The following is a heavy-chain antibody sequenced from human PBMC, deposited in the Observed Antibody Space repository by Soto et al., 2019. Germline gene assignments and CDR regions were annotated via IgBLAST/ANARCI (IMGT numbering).Heavy chain of an antibody. CDR1: GGSISGYY. J-gene: IGHJ4*02. CDR2: IYYSGTT. V-gene: IGHV4-59*01. Sequence: QVQLQESGPGLVRPSETLSLTCTVSGGSISGYYWSWIRPPPGKGLEWIGYIYYSGTTSYNPSLNSRVTTSVDTSMNQFSLNVNSVTAADTAVYYCARESYYGSGATVVAYWGQGTLVTVSS. D-gene: IGHD3-10*01. CDR3: ARESYYGSGATVVAY.